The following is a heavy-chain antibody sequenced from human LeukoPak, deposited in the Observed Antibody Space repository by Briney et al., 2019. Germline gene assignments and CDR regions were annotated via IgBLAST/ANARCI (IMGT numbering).Heavy chain of an antibody. J-gene: IGHJ5*02. V-gene: IGHV4-59*01. D-gene: IGHD3-10*01. CDR1: GGSISSYY. CDR3: AREVRFGELDP. Sequence: LTCTVSGGSISSYYWSWVRQPPGKGLEWIGYIYYSGSTNYNPSLKSRVTISVDTSKNQFSLKLSSVTAADTAVYYCAREVRFGELDPWGQGTLVTVSS. CDR2: IYYSGST.